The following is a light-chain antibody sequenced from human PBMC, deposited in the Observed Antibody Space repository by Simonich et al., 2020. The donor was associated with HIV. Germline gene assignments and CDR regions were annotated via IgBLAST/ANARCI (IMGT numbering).Light chain of an antibody. J-gene: IGKJ4*01. Sequence: DIVVTQSPDSLALSLGERATITCKSRQSALYSSNNKHSLAWYQQKPGPPPKLLIYWASTREFGVPDGFSGSGSGTDFTLTISSLQAEDVAVYYCQQYYSTPLTFGGGTKVEIK. CDR2: WAS. V-gene: IGKV4-1*01. CDR3: QQYYSTPLT. CDR1: QSALYSSNNKHS.